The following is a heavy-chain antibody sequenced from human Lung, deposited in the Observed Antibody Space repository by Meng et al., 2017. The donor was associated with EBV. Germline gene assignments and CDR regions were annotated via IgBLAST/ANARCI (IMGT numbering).Heavy chain of an antibody. Sequence: QVQLLQSGAEVKKPGTSVKVACKTSGGSFSTYTFSWVRQAPGQGLEWMGGLIPVLNKAKSAPRFQDRVTFTADETTTTAYMELSSLTFEDTAVYFCARGRGNQPLFDFWGQGTLVTVPS. V-gene: IGHV1-69*01. J-gene: IGHJ4*02. CDR1: GGSFSTYT. CDR2: LIPVLNKA. D-gene: IGHD2/OR15-2a*01. CDR3: ARGRGNQPLFDF.